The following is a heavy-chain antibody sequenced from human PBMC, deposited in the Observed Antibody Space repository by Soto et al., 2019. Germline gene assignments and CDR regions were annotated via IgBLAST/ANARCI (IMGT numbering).Heavy chain of an antibody. CDR2: ISYDGSNK. V-gene: IGHV3-30-3*01. CDR3: ARAKKTYSSGWYVDY. D-gene: IGHD6-19*01. CDR1: GFTFSSYA. J-gene: IGHJ4*02. Sequence: GGSLRLSCAASGFTFSSYAMHWVRQAPGKGLEWVAVISYDGSNKYYADSVKGRFTISRDNSKNTLYLQMNSLRAEDTAVYYCARAKKTYSSGWYVDYWGQGTLVTVSS.